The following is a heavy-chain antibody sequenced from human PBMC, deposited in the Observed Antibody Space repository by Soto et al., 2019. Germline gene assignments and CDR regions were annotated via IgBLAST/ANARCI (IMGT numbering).Heavy chain of an antibody. CDR1: GFTFGDYA. V-gene: IGHV3-49*03. CDR2: IRSKPYGGTA. CDR3: STSTLRGYCSGGPCFNGRYAFDI. J-gene: IGHJ3*02. Sequence: EVQLVESGGGLVQPGRSLRLSCTTSGFTFGDYAMSWFRQAPGKGLESVGFIRSKPYGGTAEYAASVKGRFTISRDDSNSIAYLQMNSLTTEDTAVYYCSTSTLRGYCSGGPCFNGRYAFDIWGQGTMVTVSS. D-gene: IGHD2-15*01.